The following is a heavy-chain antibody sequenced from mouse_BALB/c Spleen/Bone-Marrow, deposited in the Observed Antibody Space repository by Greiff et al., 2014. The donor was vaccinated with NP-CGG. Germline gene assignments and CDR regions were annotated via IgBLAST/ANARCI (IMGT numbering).Heavy chain of an antibody. J-gene: IGHJ3*01. CDR2: INPSSGYT. D-gene: IGHD2-14*01. Sequence: QVQLKDSGAELARPGASVKMSCKASGYTFTSYTMHWVKQRPGQGLEWIGYINPSSGYTNYNQKFKDKATLTADKSSSTAYMQLSSLTSEDSAVYYCARAAYYRYDEGAWFSYWGQGTLVTGSA. V-gene: IGHV1-4*01. CDR1: GYTFTSYT. CDR3: ARAAYYRYDEGAWFSY.